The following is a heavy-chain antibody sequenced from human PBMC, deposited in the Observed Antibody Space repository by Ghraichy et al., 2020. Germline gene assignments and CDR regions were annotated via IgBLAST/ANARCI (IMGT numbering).Heavy chain of an antibody. D-gene: IGHD6-13*01. V-gene: IGHV1-46*01. CDR2: INPAGDST. CDR3: VRGAPTLAAAGYFDH. J-gene: IGHJ4*02. Sequence: ASVKVSCKASGFTFSSYYMHWVRQAPGQGLEWMGVINPAGDSTNYAQKFQGRFTMTRDTSTSTVYMEMRSLRSDDTALYYCVRGAPTLAAAGYFDHWGQGTLVTVSS. CDR1: GFTFSSYY.